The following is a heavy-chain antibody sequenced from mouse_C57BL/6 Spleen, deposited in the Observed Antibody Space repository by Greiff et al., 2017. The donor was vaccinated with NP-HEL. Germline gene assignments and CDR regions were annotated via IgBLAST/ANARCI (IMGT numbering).Heavy chain of an antibody. CDR2: IWSGGST. D-gene: IGHD2-4*01. CDR1: GFSLTSYG. CDR3: ARKGFYYDYDGYAMDY. V-gene: IGHV2-2*01. J-gene: IGHJ4*01. Sequence: VQLQQSGPGLVQPSQSLSITCTVSGFSLTSYGVHRVRQSPGKGLEWLGVIWSGGSTDHNAAFISRLSISKDNSKSQVFFTMNRLQADDTAIYYCARKGFYYDYDGYAMDYWGQGTSVTVSS.